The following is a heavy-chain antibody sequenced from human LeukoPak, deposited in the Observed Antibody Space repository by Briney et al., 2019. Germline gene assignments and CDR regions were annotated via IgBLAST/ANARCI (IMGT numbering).Heavy chain of an antibody. J-gene: IGHJ5*02. V-gene: IGHV5-51*01. CDR2: IYPGDSDT. CDR3: ARLNVAYYDFWSGYYDGPFDP. D-gene: IGHD3-3*01. Sequence: AGESLKISCKGSGYSFTSYWIGWVRQMPGKGLEWMGIIYPGDSDTRYSPSFQGQVTISADKSISTAYLQWSSLKASDTAMYYCARLNVAYYDFWSGYYDGPFDPWGQGTLVTVSS. CDR1: GYSFTSYW.